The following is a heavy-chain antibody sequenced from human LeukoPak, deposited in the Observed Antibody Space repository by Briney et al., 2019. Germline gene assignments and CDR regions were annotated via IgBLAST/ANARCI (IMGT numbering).Heavy chain of an antibody. J-gene: IGHJ6*02. CDR2: ITSSGSST. V-gene: IGHV3-23*01. Sequence: GGSLRLSCAASGFAFSNYAMSWVRQAPEKGLEWVSAITSSGSSTNYADSVRGRFTISKDNSKNTLYLQMNSLRAEDTAMYYCVLLTGYHYYHDLAVWGQGTTVTVSS. D-gene: IGHD3-9*01. CDR1: GFAFSNYA. CDR3: VLLTGYHYYHDLAV.